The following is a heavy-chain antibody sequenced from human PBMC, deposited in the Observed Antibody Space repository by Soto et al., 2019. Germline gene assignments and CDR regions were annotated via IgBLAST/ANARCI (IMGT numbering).Heavy chain of an antibody. D-gene: IGHD3-3*01. Sequence: SETLSLTCTVAGAPISSNYWTWIRQPPGKGLEWIGYIYYSVTTKYNPSLESRLTISVDTSKNQFSLKLSSVTAADTAVYYCARAVNDFWSGFSYYFDYWGQGALVTVSS. CDR3: ARAVNDFWSGFSYYFDY. V-gene: IGHV4-59*01. J-gene: IGHJ4*02. CDR2: IYYSVTT. CDR1: GAPISSNY.